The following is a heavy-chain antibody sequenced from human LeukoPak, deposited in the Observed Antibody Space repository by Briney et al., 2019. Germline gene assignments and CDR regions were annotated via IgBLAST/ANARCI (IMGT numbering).Heavy chain of an antibody. V-gene: IGHV6-1*01. J-gene: IGHJ4*02. CDR2: TYFRSKWIY. CDR3: ARAGRGYYDY. D-gene: IGHD3-22*01. CDR1: GYSVSSNSAT. Sequence: SQTLSLTCAISGYSVSSNSATWHWIRQSPSRGLEWLARTYFRSKWIYDYAPSLKSRLTISPDTSKNQFALQLNSVTPEDTAVYFCARAGRGYYDYWGQGTLATVSS.